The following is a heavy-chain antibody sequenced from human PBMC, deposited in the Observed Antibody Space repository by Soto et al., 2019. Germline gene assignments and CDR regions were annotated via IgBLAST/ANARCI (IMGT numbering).Heavy chain of an antibody. CDR1: GGSISSGGYY. CDR3: AREREIVRSRWFDP. J-gene: IGHJ5*02. V-gene: IGHV4-31*03. D-gene: IGHD6-6*01. CDR2: IYYSGST. Sequence: SETLSLTCTVSGGSISSGGYYWSWIRQHPGEGLEWIGYIYYSGSTYYNPSLKSRLTISVDTSKNQFSLKLSSVTAADTAVYYCAREREIVRSRWFDPWGQGTLVTVSS.